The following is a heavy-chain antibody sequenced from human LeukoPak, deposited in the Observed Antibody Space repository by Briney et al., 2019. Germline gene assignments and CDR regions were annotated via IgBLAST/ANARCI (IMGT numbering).Heavy chain of an antibody. D-gene: IGHD3-10*01. V-gene: IGHV3-73*01. CDR3: TRRRGGGEFDY. CDR2: IRINDNSDAT. J-gene: IGHJ4*02. CDR1: GFIFSGSA. Sequence: GGSLRLSCAASGFIFSGSAMHWVRQASGKGLEWVGRIRINDNSDATAYGPSVRGRFTISRDDSKNTTYLQMNSLKTEDTAVYYGTRRRGGGEFDYWGQGTLVTVSS.